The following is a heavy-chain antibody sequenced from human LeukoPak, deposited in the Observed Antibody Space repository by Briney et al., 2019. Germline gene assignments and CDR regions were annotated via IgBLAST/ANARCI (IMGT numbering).Heavy chain of an antibody. V-gene: IGHV1-3*01. J-gene: IGHJ5*02. CDR1: GYTFTSYA. CDR3: ARDVFAGGLQPGGNWFDP. CDR2: INAGNGNT. Sequence: ASVKVSCKASGYTFTSYAMHWVRQAPGQRLEWMGWINAGNGNTKYSQKFQGRVTITRDTSASTAYMELSSLRSEDTAVYYCARDVFAGGLQPGGNWFDPWGQGTLVTVSS. D-gene: IGHD3-16*01.